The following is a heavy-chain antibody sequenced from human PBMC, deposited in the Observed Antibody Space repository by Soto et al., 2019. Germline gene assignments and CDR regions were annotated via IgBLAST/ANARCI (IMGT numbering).Heavy chain of an antibody. Sequence: EVQLLESGGGLVQPGGSLRLSCAASGFTFSSYTMSWVRQGPGKGLEWVSGISSSGGSTVYAAAVKGRFTISRDNFKNTLYLQMNRLRVEDTAVYYCAKGWGDYWGQGPGVTVSS. CDR2: ISSSGGST. D-gene: IGHD7-27*01. J-gene: IGHJ4*02. V-gene: IGHV3-23*01. CDR3: AKGWGDY. CDR1: GFTFSSYT.